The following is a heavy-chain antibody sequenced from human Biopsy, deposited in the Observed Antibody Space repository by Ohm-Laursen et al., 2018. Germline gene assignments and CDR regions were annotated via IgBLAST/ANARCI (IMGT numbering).Heavy chain of an antibody. CDR1: GFTFDDHV. Sequence: SLRLSCAAAGFTFDDHVMHWVRQAPGKGLEWVSGISWDGGSEGYADSVKGRFPISRDNAKNSLFLQMNSLTTEDTALYYCVRGYSSSWSGYLDHWGQGTLVTVSS. CDR2: ISWDGGSE. CDR3: VRGYSSSWSGYLDH. D-gene: IGHD3-3*01. V-gene: IGHV3-9*01. J-gene: IGHJ4*02.